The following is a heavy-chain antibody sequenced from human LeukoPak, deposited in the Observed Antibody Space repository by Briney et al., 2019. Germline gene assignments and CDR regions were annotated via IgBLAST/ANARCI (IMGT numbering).Heavy chain of an antibody. CDR3: ARISYSSGWTGHYYYYYMDV. V-gene: IGHV1-8*01. D-gene: IGHD6-19*01. CDR2: TNPNSGNT. CDR1: GYTFTSYD. J-gene: IGHJ6*03. Sequence: ASVKVSCKASGYTFTSYDINWVRQATGQGLEWMGWTNPNSGNTGYAQKFQGRVTMTRNTSISTAYMELSSLRSEDTAVYYCARISYSSGWTGHYYYYYMDVWGKGTTVTISS.